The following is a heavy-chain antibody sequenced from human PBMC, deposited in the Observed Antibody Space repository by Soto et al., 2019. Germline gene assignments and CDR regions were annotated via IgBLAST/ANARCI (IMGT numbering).Heavy chain of an antibody. V-gene: IGHV2-26*01. Sequence: GSGPTLVNPTETLTLTCTVSGFSLSNARMGVSWIRQPPGKALEWLAHIFSNDEKSYSTSLKSRLTISKDTSKSQVVLTMANMDTVDTAIYYCARIRGPQDFYFYGMNVWGQGTTVTVSS. CDR1: GFSLSNARMG. CDR2: IFSNDEK. CDR3: ARIRGPQDFYFYGMNV. J-gene: IGHJ6*02.